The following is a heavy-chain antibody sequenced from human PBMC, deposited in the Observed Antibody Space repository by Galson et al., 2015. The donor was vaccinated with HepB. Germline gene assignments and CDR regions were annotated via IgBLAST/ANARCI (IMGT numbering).Heavy chain of an antibody. D-gene: IGHD2-8*01. J-gene: IGHJ5*02. V-gene: IGHV4-4*07. CDR2: IDSSGST. CDR3: ARGYCTNAVCYKNCFDP. CDR1: GGSISSYY. Sequence: SETLSLTCTVSGGSISSYYWSWIRQPAGKGLEWIGRIDSSGSTSYNPSLKSRVTISVDTSKNQFSLKLSSVTAADTAVYYCARGYCTNAVCYKNCFDPWGQGALVTVSS.